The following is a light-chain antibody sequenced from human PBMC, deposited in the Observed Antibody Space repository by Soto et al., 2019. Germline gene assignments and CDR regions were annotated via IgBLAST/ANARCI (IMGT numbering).Light chain of an antibody. CDR3: QQYNIYPLT. J-gene: IGKJ4*01. CDR2: AAS. CDR1: QDIKDW. V-gene: IGKV1D-16*01. Sequence: DVQMTQSPSSLSASVGGRVTITCRASQDIKDWLAWYQQKPAKAPKSLISAASNLQPGVPSRFSGSGSGTEFTLTITSLQPEDSATYYCQQYNIYPLTFGGGTKVEIK.